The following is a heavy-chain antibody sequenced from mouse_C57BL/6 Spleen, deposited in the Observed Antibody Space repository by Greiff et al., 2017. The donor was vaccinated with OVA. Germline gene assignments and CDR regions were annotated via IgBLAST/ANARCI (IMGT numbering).Heavy chain of an antibody. Sequence: EVKLVESGEGLVKPGGSLKLSCAASGFTFSSYAMSWVRQTPEKRLEWVAYISSGGDYIYYADTVKGRFTISRDNARNTLYLQMSSLKSEDTAMDYCTRSLPRGYARDYWGQGTSVTVSS. CDR1: GFTFSSYA. V-gene: IGHV5-9-1*02. CDR2: ISSGGDYI. CDR3: TRSLPRGYARDY. J-gene: IGHJ4*01.